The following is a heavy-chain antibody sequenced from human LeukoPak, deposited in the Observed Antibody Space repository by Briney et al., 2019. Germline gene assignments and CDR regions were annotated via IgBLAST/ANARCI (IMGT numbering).Heavy chain of an antibody. CDR2: MNPNSGNT. D-gene: IGHD3-9*01. J-gene: IGHJ5*02. CDR1: GYTFTSYD. V-gene: IGHV1-8*01. Sequence: ASVKVSCKASGYTFTSYDINWVRQATGQGLEWMGWMNPNSGNTGYAQKFQGRVTMTRNTSISTAYMELSSLRSEDTAVYYCARGERFRYFDWLLRDNWFDPWGQGTLVTVSS. CDR3: ARGERFRYFDWLLRDNWFDP.